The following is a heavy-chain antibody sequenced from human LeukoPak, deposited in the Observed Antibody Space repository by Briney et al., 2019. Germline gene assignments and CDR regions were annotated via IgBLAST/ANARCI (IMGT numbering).Heavy chain of an antibody. V-gene: IGHV3-7*03. CDR2: IKKEGSEK. CDR3: ARGNSWILFDY. CDR1: GFTFTSYW. J-gene: IGHJ4*02. Sequence: GGSLRLSCAASGFTFTSYWMSWVRQAPGKGLEWVANIKKEGSEKYYGDSVKGRFTISRDNAKNSLYLQMNSLRAEGTAVYYCARGNSWILFDYWGQRTLVTVSS. D-gene: IGHD1-20*01.